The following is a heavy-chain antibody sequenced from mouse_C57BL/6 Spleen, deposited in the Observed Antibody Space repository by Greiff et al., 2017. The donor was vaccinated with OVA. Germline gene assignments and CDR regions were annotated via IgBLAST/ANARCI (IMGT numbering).Heavy chain of an antibody. CDR2: IDPETGGT. V-gene: IGHV1-15*01. CDR1: GYTFTDYE. Sequence: QVQLQQSGAELVRPGASVTLSCKASGYTFTDYEMHWVKQTPVHGLEWIGAIDPETGGTAYNEKFKGKAILTADKSSSTAYMELRSLTSEDSAVYYCTRSLITTGSSPGYFDVWGTGTTVTVSS. D-gene: IGHD1-1*01. J-gene: IGHJ1*03. CDR3: TRSLITTGSSPGYFDV.